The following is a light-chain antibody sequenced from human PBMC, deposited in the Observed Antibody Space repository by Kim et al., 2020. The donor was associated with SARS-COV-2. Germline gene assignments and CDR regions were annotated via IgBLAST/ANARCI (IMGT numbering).Light chain of an antibody. CDR1: QSVSTK. J-gene: IGKJ4*01. V-gene: IGKV3D-15*01. Sequence: EIVMTQSPATVSVSPGERATLSCRASQSVSTKLAWYRQEPGQTPRLLIYGAATRATCIPARFSGSGSGTEFTLTISSLQSEDFSVYYCQQYNNWPITFGGGTKVDIK. CDR3: QQYNNWPIT. CDR2: GAA.